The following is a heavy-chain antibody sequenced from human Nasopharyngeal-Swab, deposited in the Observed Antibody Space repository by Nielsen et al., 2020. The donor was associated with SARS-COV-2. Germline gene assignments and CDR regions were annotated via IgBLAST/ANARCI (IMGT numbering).Heavy chain of an antibody. V-gene: IGHV4-34*01. CDR1: GGSFSGYY. CDR2: INHSGST. CDR3: ARGSYYYDSSGYLKAWGYFDY. Sequence: SETLSLTCAVYGGSFSGYYWGWIRQPPGKGLEWIGEINHSGSTNYNPSLKSRVTISVDTSKNQFSLKLSSVTAADTAVYYCARGSYYYDSSGYLKAWGYFDYWGQGTLVTVSS. D-gene: IGHD3-22*01. J-gene: IGHJ4*02.